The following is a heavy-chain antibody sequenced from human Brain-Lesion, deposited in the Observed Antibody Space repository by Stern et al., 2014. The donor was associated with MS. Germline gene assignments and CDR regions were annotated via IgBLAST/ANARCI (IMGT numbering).Heavy chain of an antibody. CDR2: IFNSGST. CDR1: GGSISSGGYY. J-gene: IGHJ6*02. D-gene: IGHD2-2*01. Sequence: QVQLQESGPGLVKPSQTLSLSCTVSGGSISSGGYYWSWIRQPAGKGLEWIGRIFNSGSTSYNPSLKSRVTISIDTPQNTFSPGLNPMTAADTAVYYCARGRVVPGFQYYATDVWGQGTTVIVSS. V-gene: IGHV4-61*02. CDR3: ARGRVVPGFQYYATDV.